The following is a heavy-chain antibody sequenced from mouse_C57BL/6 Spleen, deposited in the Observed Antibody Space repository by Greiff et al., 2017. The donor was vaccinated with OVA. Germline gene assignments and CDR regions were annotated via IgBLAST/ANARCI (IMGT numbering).Heavy chain of an antibody. CDR2: IYPGSGNT. CDR3: ARGHYGRSYSWYFDV. D-gene: IGHD1-1*01. V-gene: IGHV1-76*01. CDR1: GYTFTDYY. J-gene: IGHJ1*03. Sequence: QVQLQQSGAELVRPGASVKLSCKASGYTFTDYYINWVKQRPGQGLEWIARIYPGSGNTYYNEKFKGKATLTAEKSSSTAYMQLSSLTSEDSAVYFGARGHYGRSYSWYFDVWGTGTTVTVSS.